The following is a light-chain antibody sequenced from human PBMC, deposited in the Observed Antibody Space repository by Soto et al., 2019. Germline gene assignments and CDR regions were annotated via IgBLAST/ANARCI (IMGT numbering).Light chain of an antibody. CDR2: ATS. CDR1: QGISSY. J-gene: IGKJ4*01. CDR3: QRLSTYPT. V-gene: IGKV1-9*01. Sequence: IQLTQSPSSLSASVGDRVTITCRASQGISSYLAWYQQKPGKAPKLLIYATSTLQSGVPSRFSGSGSGTDFTLTIRALQPEDCATYYCQRLSTYPTFGGGTKVDIK.